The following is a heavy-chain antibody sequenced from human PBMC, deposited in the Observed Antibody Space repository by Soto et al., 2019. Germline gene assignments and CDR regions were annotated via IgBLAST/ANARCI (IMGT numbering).Heavy chain of an antibody. D-gene: IGHD3-3*01. CDR2: IYTSGTT. CDR3: AREYSCDLSSGYCNGMDV. CDR1: GDSINDYY. J-gene: IGHJ6*02. Sequence: PSETLSLTCTVSGDSINDYYWSWIRQPAGKGLEWIGRIYTSGTTNNNPSLKSRVTMSVDTSKNQFSLKLSSVTAADTAVYYCAREYSCDLSSGYCNGMDVWGQRTTVTATS. V-gene: IGHV4-4*07.